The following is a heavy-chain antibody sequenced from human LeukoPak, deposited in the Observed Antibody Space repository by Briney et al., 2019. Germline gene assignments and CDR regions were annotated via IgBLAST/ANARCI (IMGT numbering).Heavy chain of an antibody. CDR2: IYPGDSDT. D-gene: IGHD1-14*01. Sequence: GESLKISCKGSGYSFTTYWIGWVRPMPGKGLEWMGTIYPGDSDTRYSPPFQGQVTISADKSISTAYLKWSSLKASDTAMYSCARWTGYRQTELWGQGTLVTVSS. CDR3: ARWTGYRQTEL. V-gene: IGHV5-51*01. CDR1: GYSFTTYW. J-gene: IGHJ4*02.